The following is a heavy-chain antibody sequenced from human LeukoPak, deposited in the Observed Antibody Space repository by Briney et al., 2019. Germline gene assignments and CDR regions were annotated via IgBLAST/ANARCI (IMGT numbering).Heavy chain of an antibody. J-gene: IGHJ4*02. CDR2: ISSNGGST. CDR3: ARIAVAGHSDY. D-gene: IGHD6-19*01. CDR1: GFTFSSYA. Sequence: PGGSLRLSCAASGFTFSSYAMHWVRQAPGKGLEYVSAISSNGGSTYYANSVKGRFTISRDNSENTLYLQMGSLRAEDMAVYYCARIAVAGHSDYWGQGTLVTVSS. V-gene: IGHV3-64*01.